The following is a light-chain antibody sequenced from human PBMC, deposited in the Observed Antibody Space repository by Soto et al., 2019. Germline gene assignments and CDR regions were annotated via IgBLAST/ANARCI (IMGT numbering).Light chain of an antibody. CDR2: ANN. Sequence: QAVVTQSPSVSGAPGQRVTISCTGTSSNIGAGHDVQWYQQLPGTAPKLLIYANNNRPSGVPDRFSGSKSGTSSSLAITGLQAEDEAYYYCQSYDTGLHVVFGGGTKLTVL. V-gene: IGLV1-40*01. J-gene: IGLJ2*01. CDR1: SSNIGAGHD. CDR3: QSYDTGLHVV.